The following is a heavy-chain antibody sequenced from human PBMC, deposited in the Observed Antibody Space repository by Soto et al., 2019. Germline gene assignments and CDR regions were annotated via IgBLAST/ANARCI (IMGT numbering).Heavy chain of an antibody. CDR1: DGSFSGYY. V-gene: IGHV4-34*01. Sequence: PSETLSLTCAVYDGSFSGYYWSWIRQPPGKGLEWIGEINHSGSTNYNPSLKSRVTISVDTSKNQFSLKLSSVTAADTAVYYCARGAGTSLYGSAFDYWGQGTLVTVSS. CDR2: INHSGST. CDR3: ARGAGTSLYGSAFDY. J-gene: IGHJ4*02. D-gene: IGHD1-7*01.